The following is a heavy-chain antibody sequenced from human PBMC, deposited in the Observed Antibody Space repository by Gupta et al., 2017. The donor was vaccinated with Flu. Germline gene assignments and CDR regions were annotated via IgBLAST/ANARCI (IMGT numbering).Heavy chain of an antibody. D-gene: IGHD6-6*01. CDR1: GYSFSGYY. CDR3: ARGSSNSGSSKTASDY. V-gene: IGHV1-2*02. Sequence: QVQLVQSGAEVKKPGASVKVSCKASGYSFSGYYMHWVRQAPGQGLEWMGWINPNGGGTKYAQEFRDRVTMTSDTSVSTAYMELNGLTSDDTAVYFCARGSSNSGSSKTASDYWGQGSLVTVSS. J-gene: IGHJ4*02. CDR2: INPNGGGT.